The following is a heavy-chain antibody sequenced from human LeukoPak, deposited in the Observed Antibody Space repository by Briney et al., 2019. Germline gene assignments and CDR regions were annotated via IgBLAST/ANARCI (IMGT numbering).Heavy chain of an antibody. V-gene: IGHV3-30-3*01. CDR2: IPYDGVNE. D-gene: IGHD5-12*01. J-gene: IGHJ4*02. CDR3: ARDAWGGGYPLNYFDY. CDR1: GFTLSSYA. Sequence: GGSLRLSCAASGFTLSSYAMQWVRQAPGKGREWVAVIPYDGVNEHYADSVKGRFTLPRDNYKNTLFLQMNSLRDEDTALYYCARDAWGGGYPLNYFDYWGQGTLVTVSS.